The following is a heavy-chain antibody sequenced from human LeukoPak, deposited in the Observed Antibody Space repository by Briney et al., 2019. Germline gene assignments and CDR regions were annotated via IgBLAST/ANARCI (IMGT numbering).Heavy chain of an antibody. Sequence: SETLSLSCAVSGYSISSVYYWGWIRQPPGKGLEWIGSFYHSGSTYYNPPLKSRVTISVDTSKNQFSLKLSSVTPPDTAVYDCARLSSGWYGDIWGQETMVTVSS. V-gene: IGHV4-38-2*01. CDR1: GYSISSVYY. J-gene: IGHJ3*02. D-gene: IGHD6-19*01. CDR2: FYHSGST. CDR3: ARLSSGWYGDI.